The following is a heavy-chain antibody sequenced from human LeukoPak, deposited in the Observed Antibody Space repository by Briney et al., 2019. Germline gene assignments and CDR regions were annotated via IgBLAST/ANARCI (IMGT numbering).Heavy chain of an antibody. CDR1: GFIVSTNY. Sequence: GGSLRLSCAASGFIVSTNYMSWVRQAPGKGLEWVSVLYSGGTTYYADSVKGRFTISRDNSKNTLYLQMNSLRAEDTAVYYCAMDSSWLPLKFDYWGQGTLVTVST. J-gene: IGHJ4*02. CDR3: AMDSSWLPLKFDY. CDR2: LYSGGTT. V-gene: IGHV3-66*01. D-gene: IGHD5-24*01.